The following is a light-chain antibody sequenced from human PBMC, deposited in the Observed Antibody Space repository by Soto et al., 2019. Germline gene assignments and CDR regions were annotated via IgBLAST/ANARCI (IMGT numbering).Light chain of an antibody. Sequence: EIVMTQSPATLSVSLGERATLSCRASQSVSSNLAWYQQKPGQAPRLLIYGASTRATGIPARFSGSGSDTEFTLTISSLQSEDFAVYYCQQYNNWSYTFGQGTKLEIK. J-gene: IGKJ2*01. CDR2: GAS. V-gene: IGKV3-15*01. CDR3: QQYNNWSYT. CDR1: QSVSSN.